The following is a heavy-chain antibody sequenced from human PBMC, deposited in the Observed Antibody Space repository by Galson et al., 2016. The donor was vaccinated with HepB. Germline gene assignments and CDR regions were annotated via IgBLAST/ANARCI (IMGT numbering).Heavy chain of an antibody. V-gene: IGHV1-18*01. Sequence: SVKVSCKASGYTFTNYGISWVRQAPGQGLEWMGWISAYNGHTNYAQKLQGRVTMTTDTSTSTAYMELRSLRSEDTAVYYCATFLEYASSWFEDDYLQHGGQGKLVSVTS. CDR2: ISAYNGHT. D-gene: IGHD6-13*01. J-gene: IGHJ1*01. CDR3: ATFLEYASSWFEDDYLQH. CDR1: GYTFTNYG.